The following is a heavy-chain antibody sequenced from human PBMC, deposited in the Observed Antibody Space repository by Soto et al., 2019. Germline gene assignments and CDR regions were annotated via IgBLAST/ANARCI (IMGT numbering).Heavy chain of an antibody. CDR3: AKAPGAQHGYDFFFDY. D-gene: IGHD5-12*01. Sequence: QVKVVESGGGVVQPGRTLRLSCITSGFMFTSCDMHWVRQAPGKGLEWVAVVSFDGNKKYYADSVRGRFTISRDNSKNTLYLQMDSLSPEDTAVYYCAKAPGAQHGYDFFFDYWGQGTLVTVSS. V-gene: IGHV3-30*18. J-gene: IGHJ4*02. CDR2: VSFDGNKK. CDR1: GFMFTSCD.